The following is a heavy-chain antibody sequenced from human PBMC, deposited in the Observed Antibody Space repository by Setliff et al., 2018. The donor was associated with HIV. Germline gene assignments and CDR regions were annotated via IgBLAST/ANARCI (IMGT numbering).Heavy chain of an antibody. CDR2: INNRGDRT. CDR1: GGSFNTYY. J-gene: IGHJ5*02. CDR3: AKDLAANIYDFSALYYVPYPVGS. V-gene: IGHV3-23*01. D-gene: IGHD3-16*01. Sequence: ETLSLTCGVYGGSFNTYYWSWVRQAPGKGLEWVSGINNRGDRTDYADSVKGRFTISRDNSKNTVDLQMNSLTVEDTAVYYCAKDLAANIYDFSALYYVPYPVGSWGQGTLVTVSS.